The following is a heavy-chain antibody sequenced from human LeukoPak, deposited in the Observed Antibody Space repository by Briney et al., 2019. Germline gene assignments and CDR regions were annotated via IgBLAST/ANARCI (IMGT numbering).Heavy chain of an antibody. CDR1: GFTFSSYA. CDR2: ISYDGSNK. D-gene: IGHD6-13*01. Sequence: GGSLRLSCAASGFTFSSYAMHWVRQAPGKGLEWVAVISYDGSNKYYADSVKGRFTISRDNSKNTLYLQMNSLRAEDTAVYYCARDIAAAGVYYYYYGMDVWGQGTTVTVSS. J-gene: IGHJ6*02. CDR3: ARDIAAAGVYYYYYGMDV. V-gene: IGHV3-30-3*01.